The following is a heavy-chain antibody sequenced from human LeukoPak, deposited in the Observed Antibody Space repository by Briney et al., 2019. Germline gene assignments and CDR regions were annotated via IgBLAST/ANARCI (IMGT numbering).Heavy chain of an antibody. J-gene: IGHJ6*02. CDR3: ARVVDTAMVIYYYYYGMDV. CDR1: GFTFSSYA. Sequence: PGRSLRLSCAASGFTFSSYAMHWVRQAPGKGLEWVAVISYDGSNKYYADSVKGRFTISRDNSKNTLYPQMNSLRAEDTAVYYCARVVDTAMVIYYYYYGMDVWGQGTTVTVSS. CDR2: ISYDGSNK. D-gene: IGHD5-18*01. V-gene: IGHV3-30-3*01.